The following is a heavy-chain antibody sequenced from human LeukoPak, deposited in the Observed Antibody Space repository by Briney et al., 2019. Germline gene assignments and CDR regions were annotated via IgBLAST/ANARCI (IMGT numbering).Heavy chain of an antibody. V-gene: IGHV3-7*01. CDR1: GFTFSSYW. CDR2: IKQDGSEK. D-gene: IGHD3-10*01. CDR3: ARIRYGSGDC. Sequence: PGGSLSLSCAASGFTFSSYWRSWFRQARGKGLEGVANIKQDGSEKYYVDSVKGRFTISRDNAKNSLYLQMNSLRAEDTAVYYCARIRYGSGDCWGQGTLVTVSS. J-gene: IGHJ4*02.